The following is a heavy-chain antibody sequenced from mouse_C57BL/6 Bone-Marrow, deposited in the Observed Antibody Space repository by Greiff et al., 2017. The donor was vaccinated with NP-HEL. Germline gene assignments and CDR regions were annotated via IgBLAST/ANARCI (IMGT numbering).Heavy chain of an antibody. CDR1: GYTFTSYW. D-gene: IGHD3-2*02. CDR3: AREGARTAQATGGFAY. J-gene: IGHJ3*01. V-gene: IGHV1-69*01. CDR2: IDPSDSYT. Sequence: VQLQQPGAELVMPGASVKLSCKASGYTFTSYWMHWVKQRPGQGLEWIGEIDPSDSYTNYNQKFKGKSTLTVDKSSSTAYMQLSSLTSEDSAVYYCAREGARTAQATGGFAYWGQGTLVTVSA.